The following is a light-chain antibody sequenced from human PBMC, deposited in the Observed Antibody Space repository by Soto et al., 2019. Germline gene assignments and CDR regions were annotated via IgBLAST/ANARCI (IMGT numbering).Light chain of an antibody. CDR3: SSFTGSNYV. V-gene: IGLV2-14*03. CDR1: ISDVGGYNF. CDR2: DVS. Sequence: QSALTQRASVSGSPGQSITISCTGTISDVGGYNFVSWYQQYPGKAPKLMICDVSNRPSGVSNRFSGSKSGNTASLTISGLQAEDEADYYCSSFTGSNYVFGTGTKVTVL. J-gene: IGLJ1*01.